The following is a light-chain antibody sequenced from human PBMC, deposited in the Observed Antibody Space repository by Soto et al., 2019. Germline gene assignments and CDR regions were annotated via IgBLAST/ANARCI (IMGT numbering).Light chain of an antibody. Sequence: EIVLTQSPGTLSLSPGERATLSCRAIQSVSSSYLAWYQQKPGQAPRLLIYDVSNRATGIPARFSGSGSGTDFTLTISSLEPEDFAVYYCQQRSNWPRTFGQGTKVDIK. V-gene: IGKV3D-20*02. CDR1: QSVSSSY. CDR2: DVS. CDR3: QQRSNWPRT. J-gene: IGKJ1*01.